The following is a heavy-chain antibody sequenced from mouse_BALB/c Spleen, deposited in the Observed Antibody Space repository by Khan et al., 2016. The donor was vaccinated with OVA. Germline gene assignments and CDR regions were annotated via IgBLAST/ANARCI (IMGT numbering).Heavy chain of an antibody. V-gene: IGHV3-2*02. Sequence: VQLKESGPGLVKPSQSLSLTCTVTGYSITSDYAWNWIRQFPGNKLEWMGYISYSGSTTYNPSLKSRISITRDTSKNQFFLHLNSVTTEDTATYYCARWFTYWGQGTLVTVSA. J-gene: IGHJ3*01. CDR3: ARWFTY. CDR2: ISYSGST. CDR1: GYSITSDYA.